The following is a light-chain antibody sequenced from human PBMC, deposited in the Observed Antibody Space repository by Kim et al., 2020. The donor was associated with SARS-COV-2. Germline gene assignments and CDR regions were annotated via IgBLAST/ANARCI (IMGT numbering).Light chain of an antibody. CDR1: EDISNY. CDR3: QNLNTYPLT. J-gene: IGKJ5*01. CDR2: AAS. V-gene: IGKV1-9*01. Sequence: ATIGDRPTITCQASEDISNYLGWYQQKPGKAPELLISAASTLQSGVPSRFSGSGSGTDFTLTISSLQPADFATYYCQNLNTYPLTFGQGTRLEIK.